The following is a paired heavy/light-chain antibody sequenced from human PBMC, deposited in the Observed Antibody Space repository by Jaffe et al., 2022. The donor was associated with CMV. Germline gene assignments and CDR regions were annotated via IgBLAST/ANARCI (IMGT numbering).Light chain of an antibody. CDR1: QSLSIY. V-gene: IGKV3-11*01. J-gene: IGKJ3*01. Sequence: EIVLTQSPATLSLSPGERATLSCKASQSLSIYLAWYQQKPGQAPRLLMYDASSRATGIPARFGGSGSGTDFTLTISSLEPEDSAVYYCQQRRDGLTFGPGTKVEIK. CDR2: DAS. CDR3: QQRRDGLT.
Heavy chain of an antibody. CDR1: GGSISNYY. J-gene: IGHJ5*02. V-gene: IGHV4-59*01. CDR2: IYYSGTT. Sequence: QVQLQESGPGLVKPSETLSLTCTVSGGSISNYYWSWIRLPPGKGLEWIGHIYYSGTTTYNPSLKSRVTISIDASKNQFSLKLSSVSAADTAVYYCARFGGVVITYNWFDPWGQGTLVTVSS. CDR3: ARFGGVVITYNWFDP. D-gene: IGHD3-3*01.